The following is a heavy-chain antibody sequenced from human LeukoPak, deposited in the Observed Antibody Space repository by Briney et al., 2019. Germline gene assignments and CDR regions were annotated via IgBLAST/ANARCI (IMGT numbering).Heavy chain of an antibody. J-gene: IGHJ4*02. Sequence: GGSLRLFCAASGFTFSSYAMSWVRPAPGKGLEWVSAISGRGGSTYYAASVKGRFTISRDNSKNTLYLQMNSLRAEDTAVYYCAKVDVFWSGYRDYWGQGTLVTVSS. CDR2: ISGRGGST. V-gene: IGHV3-23*01. CDR3: AKVDVFWSGYRDY. CDR1: GFTFSSYA. D-gene: IGHD3-3*01.